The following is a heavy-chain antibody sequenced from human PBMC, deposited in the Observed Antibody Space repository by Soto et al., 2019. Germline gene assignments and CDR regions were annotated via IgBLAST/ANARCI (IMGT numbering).Heavy chain of an antibody. V-gene: IGHV3-30*18. CDR2: ISYDGSNT. CDR3: AQGVFGYYDILTGHYSLES. CDR1: GFSFSGYG. D-gene: IGHD3-9*01. J-gene: IGHJ4*02. Sequence: QVHLVESGGGVVQTGRSLRLSCAASGFSFSGYGMHWVRQTPGKGLEWVTVISYDGSNTYYADSVKGRFTISRDNSNNTLYLQMNSLRTEDTAVYYCAQGVFGYYDILTGHYSLESWGQGTLVTVSS.